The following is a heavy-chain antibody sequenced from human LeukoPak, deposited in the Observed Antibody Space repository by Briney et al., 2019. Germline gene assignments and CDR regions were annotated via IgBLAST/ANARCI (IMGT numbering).Heavy chain of an antibody. J-gene: IGHJ5*02. Sequence: ETLSLTCAVSGGSISTYYWSWVRQAPGKGLEWVATIKPDGSAQYYVDSVKGRFTISRDNAKNSLFLQINSLRAEDTAVYYCANGGTYSSGPWGQGTLVTVSS. CDR1: GGSISTYY. CDR2: IKPDGSAQ. CDR3: ANGGTYSSGP. D-gene: IGHD3-22*01. V-gene: IGHV3-7*01.